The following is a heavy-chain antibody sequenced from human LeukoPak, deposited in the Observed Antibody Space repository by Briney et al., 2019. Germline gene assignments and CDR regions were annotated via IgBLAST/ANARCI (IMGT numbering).Heavy chain of an antibody. Sequence: GGSLRLSCAASGFTFNNYAMHWVRQAPGKGLEWVAVISHDGNNYYYADSVKGRFTISRDNSKNTLFLQMKSLRAEDTAVYYCARDIYYDSSGYYGSVYWGQGTLVTVSS. V-gene: IGHV3-30-3*01. CDR1: GFTFNNYA. J-gene: IGHJ4*02. CDR3: ARDIYYDSSGYYGSVY. CDR2: ISHDGNNY. D-gene: IGHD3-22*01.